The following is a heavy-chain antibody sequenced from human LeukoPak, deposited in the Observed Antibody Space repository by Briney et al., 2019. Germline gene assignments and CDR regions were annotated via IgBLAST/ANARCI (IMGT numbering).Heavy chain of an antibody. CDR3: ASERTSSSWSVIDDY. Sequence: SETLSLTCTVSGDSISTSAYYWGWIRQPPGKGLEWIGSIYYSGSTYYNPSLKSRVTISVDTSKNQFSLKLSSVTAADTAVYYCASERTSSSWSVIDDYWGQGTLVTVSS. D-gene: IGHD6-13*01. CDR2: IYYSGST. CDR1: GDSISTSAYY. V-gene: IGHV4-39*07. J-gene: IGHJ4*02.